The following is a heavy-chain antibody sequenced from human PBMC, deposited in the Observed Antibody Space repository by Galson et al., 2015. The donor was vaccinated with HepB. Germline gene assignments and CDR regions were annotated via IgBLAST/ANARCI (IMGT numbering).Heavy chain of an antibody. Sequence: DTLSLTCTVSGDSISSSNYYWAWIRQRPGKGLEWIATIYHRGDTYYNPSLQQRVTISIDTSRNEFYLKVKSGTAADTAVYYCARDRYSHNLDAEYWGQGTLVTVSS. J-gene: IGHJ4*02. CDR1: GDSISSSNYY. CDR3: ARDRYSHNLDAEY. D-gene: IGHD3/OR15-3a*01. CDR2: IYHRGDT. V-gene: IGHV4-39*02.